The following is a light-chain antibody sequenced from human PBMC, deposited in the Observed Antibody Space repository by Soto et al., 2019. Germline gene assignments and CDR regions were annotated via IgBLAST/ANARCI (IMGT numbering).Light chain of an antibody. Sequence: QSALTQPPSASGSPGQSVTISCTGTSSDVGAFNYVSWHQHHPGKAPKFMIYEVDKRPSGVPDRFSGSKSGNTAYLTVSGLQAEDEADYFCSSFVAGSSYVFGTGTKLTVL. CDR2: EVD. CDR3: SSFVAGSSYV. CDR1: SSDVGAFNY. J-gene: IGLJ1*01. V-gene: IGLV2-8*01.